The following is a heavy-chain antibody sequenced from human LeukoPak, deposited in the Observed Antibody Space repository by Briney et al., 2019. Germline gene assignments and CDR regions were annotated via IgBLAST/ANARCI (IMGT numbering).Heavy chain of an antibody. CDR3: ARVPISSSSWYNL. J-gene: IGHJ5*02. V-gene: IGHV1-2*02. D-gene: IGHD6-13*01. CDR2: INPNSGGT. CDR1: GYTFTSYY. Sequence: GASVKVSCKASGYTFTSYYMHWVRQAPGQGLEWMGWINPNSGGTNYAQKFQGRVTMTRDTSISTAYMELSRLRSDDTAVYYCARVPISSSSWYNLWGQGTLVTVSS.